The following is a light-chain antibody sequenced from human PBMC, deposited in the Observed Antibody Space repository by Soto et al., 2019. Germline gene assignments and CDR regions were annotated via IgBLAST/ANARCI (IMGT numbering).Light chain of an antibody. J-gene: IGKJ4*01. CDR3: QQRSNWPPVT. V-gene: IGKV3-11*01. CDR1: QSVSSY. Sequence: EIVLTQSPATLSLSPGERATLSCRASQSVSSYLAWYQQTPGQAPRLLIYDASNRAAGIPARFSGSGSGTDFTLTISGPEPEDFAMYYCQQRSNWPPVTFGGGTKVEIK. CDR2: DAS.